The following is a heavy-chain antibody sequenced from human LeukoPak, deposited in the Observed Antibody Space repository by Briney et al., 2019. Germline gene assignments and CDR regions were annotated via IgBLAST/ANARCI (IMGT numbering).Heavy chain of an antibody. D-gene: IGHD6-19*01. Sequence: ASVTVSFKSSPYIFIDYYMHWMRQAPGQGLEWMGCINPKNGGTGFAQKFQGRVTMTSDASINTVYMELRRLTSDDTAVYFCARGPSSGSFDYWGQGTLVTVSS. V-gene: IGHV1-2*02. J-gene: IGHJ4*02. CDR2: INPKNGGT. CDR1: PYIFIDYY. CDR3: ARGPSSGSFDY.